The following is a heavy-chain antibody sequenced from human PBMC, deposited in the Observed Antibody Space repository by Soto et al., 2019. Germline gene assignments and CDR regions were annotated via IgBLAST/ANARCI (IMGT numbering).Heavy chain of an antibody. CDR1: GYTLTELS. V-gene: IGHV1-24*01. Sequence: ASVKVSCKVSGYTLTELSMHWVRQAPGKGLEGMGGFDPEYGETVYAQKFQGRVTMTEDTCTDTAYMELSSLRSEDTAVYYCATDTYYDFCSGPGVWGPGPTITVCS. J-gene: IGHJ6*02. CDR3: ATDTYYDFCSGPGV. CDR2: FDPEYGET. D-gene: IGHD3-3*01.